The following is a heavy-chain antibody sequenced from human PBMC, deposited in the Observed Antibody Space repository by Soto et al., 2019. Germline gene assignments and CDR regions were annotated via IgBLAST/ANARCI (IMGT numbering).Heavy chain of an antibody. Sequence: GASVKVSCKVSGYTLTELSMHWVRQAPGKGLEWMGGFDPEDGETIYAQKLQGRVTMTEDTSTDTAYMELSSLRSEDTAVYYCATSITIFGVVTDNWFDPWGQGTLVTVSS. D-gene: IGHD3-3*01. CDR3: ATSITIFGVVTDNWFDP. CDR2: FDPEDGET. V-gene: IGHV1-24*01. CDR1: GYTLTELS. J-gene: IGHJ5*02.